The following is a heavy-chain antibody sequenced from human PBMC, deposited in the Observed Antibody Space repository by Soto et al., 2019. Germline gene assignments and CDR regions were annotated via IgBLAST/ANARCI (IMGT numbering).Heavy chain of an antibody. J-gene: IGHJ4*02. CDR2: IYYSGST. D-gene: IGHD2-15*01. CDR1: GDSISSSSYY. Sequence: PSETLSLTCTVSGDSISSSSYYWGWIRQPPGKGLEWIGSIYYSGSTYYNPSLKSRVTISVDTSRIHFSLKLISVTAADTAVYYCARLPNIGPIPPFDLWGQGILVTVSS. V-gene: IGHV4-39*01. CDR3: ARLPNIGPIPPFDL.